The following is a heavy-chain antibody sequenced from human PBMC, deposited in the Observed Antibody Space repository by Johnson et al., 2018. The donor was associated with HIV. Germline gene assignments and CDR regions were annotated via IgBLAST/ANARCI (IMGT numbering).Heavy chain of an antibody. CDR3: ARDGGYTFFAFDT. D-gene: IGHD5-18*01. V-gene: IGHV3-30*04. Sequence: QVQLVESGGGVVQPGRSLRLSCAASGFTFSSYAMHWVRQAPGKGLEWVAVIRGSGGSTYYADSVKGRFTISRDNSKNTLNVQMNSLRAEDTAIYYCARDGGYTFFAFDTWGRGTLVTVSS. CDR1: GFTFSSYA. CDR2: IRGSGGST. J-gene: IGHJ3*02.